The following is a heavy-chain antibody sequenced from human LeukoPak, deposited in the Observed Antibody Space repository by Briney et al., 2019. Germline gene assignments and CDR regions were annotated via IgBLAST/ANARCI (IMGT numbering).Heavy chain of an antibody. J-gene: IGHJ4*02. Sequence: PGGSLRLSCAASGFTFRNYGMHWVRQAPGKGLEWVAVIWRDGSIENYADSVKGRFAISRDNSENTLYLQMNSLRAEDTAVYYCAIWYSSGWSFDYWGPGTPVTVSS. CDR3: AIWYSSGWSFDY. V-gene: IGHV3-33*01. D-gene: IGHD6-19*01. CDR1: GFTFRNYG. CDR2: IWRDGSIE.